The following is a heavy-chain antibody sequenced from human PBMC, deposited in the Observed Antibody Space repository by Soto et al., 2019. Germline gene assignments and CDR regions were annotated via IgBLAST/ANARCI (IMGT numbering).Heavy chain of an antibody. CDR2: IYYSGST. J-gene: IGHJ5*02. CDR1: GGSISSGGYY. CDR3: ARDGYYGSGRYNWFDP. V-gene: IGHV4-31*03. D-gene: IGHD3-10*01. Sequence: QVQLQESGPGLVKPSQTLSLTCTVSGGSISSGGYYWSWIRQHPGKGLEWIGYIYYSGSTYYNPSLKSRVTISVDTSKNQCSLKLSSVTAADTAVYYCARDGYYGSGRYNWFDPWGQGTLVTVSS.